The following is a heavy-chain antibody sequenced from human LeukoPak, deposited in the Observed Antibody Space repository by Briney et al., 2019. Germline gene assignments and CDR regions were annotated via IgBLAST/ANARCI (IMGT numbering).Heavy chain of an antibody. J-gene: IGHJ4*02. Sequence: SETLSLTCTVSGGSISSSGYYWGWIRQPPGKGLEWIGSIYSSGSTYYNPSLKSRVTISINTSKNQFSLKLNSVTAADTAVYYCARGVGSGYTDYWGQGALVTVSS. CDR1: GGSISSSGYY. CDR2: IYSSGST. D-gene: IGHD3-22*01. CDR3: ARGVGSGYTDY. V-gene: IGHV4-39*07.